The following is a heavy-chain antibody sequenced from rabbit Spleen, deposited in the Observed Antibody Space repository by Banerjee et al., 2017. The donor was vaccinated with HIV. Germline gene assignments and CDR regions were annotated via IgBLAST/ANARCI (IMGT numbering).Heavy chain of an antibody. J-gene: IGHJ6*01. CDR2: IFSGSTGSR. CDR3: ARDLYSSGWGALSYGLDL. V-gene: IGHV1S47*01. Sequence: EESGGDLVQPEGSLTLTCKVSGFDFSSNVMCWVRQAPGKGLEWIACIFSGSTGSRNYANSVKGRFTISSDNAQNTVFLQMTSLTASDTATYFCARDLYSSGWGALSYGLDLWGPGTLVTVS. D-gene: IGHD4-1*01. CDR1: GFDFSSNV.